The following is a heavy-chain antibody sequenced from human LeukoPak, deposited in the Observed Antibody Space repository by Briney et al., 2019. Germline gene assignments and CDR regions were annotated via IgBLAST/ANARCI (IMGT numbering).Heavy chain of an antibody. V-gene: IGHV1-18*01. CDR1: GYTFTSYG. CDR2: ISGYNGNT. D-gene: IGHD6-13*01. CDR3: VEGGIAPLNWFDP. J-gene: IGHJ5*02. Sequence: ASVKVSCKASGYTFTSYGISWVRQAPGQGLEWMGWISGYNGNTNYAQNLQGRVTMTTDTSTSTVYMELRSLRSEDTAVYYCVEGGIAPLNWFDPWGQGTLVTVSS.